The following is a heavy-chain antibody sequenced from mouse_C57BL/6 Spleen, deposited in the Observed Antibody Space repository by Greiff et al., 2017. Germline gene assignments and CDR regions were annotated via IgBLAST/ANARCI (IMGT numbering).Heavy chain of an antibody. CDR3: ARWLPYYYAMDD. V-gene: IGHV1-76*01. CDR1: GYTFTDYY. Sequence: QVQLQQSGAELVRPGASVKLSCKASGYTFTDYYINWVKQRPGQGLEWIARIYPGSGNTYYNEKFKGKATLTAEKSSSTAYMQLSSLTSEDSAVYFCARWLPYYYAMDDWGQGTSVTVSS. J-gene: IGHJ4*01. CDR2: IYPGSGNT.